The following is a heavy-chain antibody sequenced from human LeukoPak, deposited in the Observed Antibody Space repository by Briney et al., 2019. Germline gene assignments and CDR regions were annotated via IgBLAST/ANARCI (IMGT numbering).Heavy chain of an antibody. D-gene: IGHD3-10*01. CDR3: ARASTYYYLFGY. CDR1: GGSISSYY. J-gene: IGHJ4*02. V-gene: IGHV4-59*01. Sequence: NPSETLSLTCTVSGGSISSYYWSWIRQPPGKGLEWIGYIYYSGSTNYNPSLKSRVTISVDTSKNQFSLKLSSVTAADTAVYYCARASTYYYLFGYWGQGTLVTVSS. CDR2: IYYSGST.